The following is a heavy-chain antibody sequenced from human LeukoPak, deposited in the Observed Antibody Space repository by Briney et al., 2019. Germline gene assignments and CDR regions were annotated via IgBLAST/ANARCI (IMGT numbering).Heavy chain of an antibody. J-gene: IGHJ3*02. D-gene: IGHD2-15*01. V-gene: IGHV1-69*13. Sequence: GASVTVSCKASGGTLIIYAISWVRQAPGQGGEGMGGIIPIFGTANYAQKFQGRVTITADESTSTAYMELSSLRSEDTAVYYCAIKPLGYCSGGSFPPMIRIYAFDIWGQGTMVTVSS. CDR2: IIPIFGTA. CDR3: AIKPLGYCSGGSFPPMIRIYAFDI. CDR1: GGTLIIYA.